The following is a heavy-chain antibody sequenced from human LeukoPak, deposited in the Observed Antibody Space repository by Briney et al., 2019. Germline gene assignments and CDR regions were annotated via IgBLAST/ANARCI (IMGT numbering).Heavy chain of an antibody. CDR2: VNQDGSEE. D-gene: IGHD5-12*01. J-gene: IGHJ4*02. V-gene: IGHV3-7*01. CDR3: VRDGGVSGYDLLDY. Sequence: PGGPLRLSCAASGFTFSNYWMTWVRRAPGKGLEWVAHVNQDGSEEHYMDSAKARFTISRDNAKNSLSLQMNSLRAEDTAVYYCVRDGGVSGYDLLDYWGQGTLVTVSS. CDR1: GFTFSNYW.